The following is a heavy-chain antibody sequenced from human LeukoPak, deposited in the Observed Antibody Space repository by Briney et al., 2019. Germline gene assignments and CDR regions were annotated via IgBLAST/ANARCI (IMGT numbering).Heavy chain of an antibody. J-gene: IGHJ3*02. V-gene: IGHV3-33*01. CDR3: ARDRRSTWSSSDAFDI. CDR1: GFTFSRYG. CDR2: IWYDGSNE. Sequence: GGSLRLSCAASGFTFSRYGMHWVRQAPGKGLEWLADIWYDGSNEYYADSVKGRFTISRDNSKNNLYLQMNSLRAEDTAVYYCARDRRSTWSSSDAFDIWGQGTMVTVSS. D-gene: IGHD2-2*01.